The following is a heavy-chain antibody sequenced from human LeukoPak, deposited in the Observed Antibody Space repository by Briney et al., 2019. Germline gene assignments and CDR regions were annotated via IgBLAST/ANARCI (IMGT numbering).Heavy chain of an antibody. J-gene: IGHJ4*02. Sequence: ASVKVSCKASGYTFTIYSISWVRQAPGQGLEWMGWISAYNGNTNYAQKLQGRVTITTDTSTSTAYMELRSLRSDDTAVYYCATSLYCSGGSYYDAVDYWGQGTLVTVSS. V-gene: IGHV1-18*01. D-gene: IGHD2-15*01. CDR3: ATSLYCSGGSYYDAVDY. CDR1: GYTFTIYS. CDR2: ISAYNGNT.